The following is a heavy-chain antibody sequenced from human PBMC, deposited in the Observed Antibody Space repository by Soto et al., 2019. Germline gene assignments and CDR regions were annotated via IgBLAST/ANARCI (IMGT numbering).Heavy chain of an antibody. CDR3: ARRLSVTTGYYYYGMDV. D-gene: IGHD4-17*01. V-gene: IGHV5-51*01. J-gene: IGHJ6*02. CDR1: GYSFTSYW. CDR2: IYAGDSDT. Sequence: PGESLKISCKGSGYSFTSYWIGWVRQMPGKGLEWMGIIYAGDSDTRYGPSFQGQVTISADKSISTAYLQWSSLKASDTALYYCARRLSVTTGYYYYGMDVWGQATTVTVSS.